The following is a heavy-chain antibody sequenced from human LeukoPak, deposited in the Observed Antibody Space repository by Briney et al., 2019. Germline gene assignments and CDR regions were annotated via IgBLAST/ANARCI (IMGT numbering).Heavy chain of an antibody. Sequence: PGGSLRLSCAGSGFTFSDFWMTWVRQTPGKGLEWVSYISSTSSVIYYADSVKGRFTISRDSAKSSLYLQMNSLRAEDTAVYYCARNLPAADYWGQGTLVTVSS. V-gene: IGHV3-48*04. CDR1: GFTFSDFW. D-gene: IGHD2-2*01. J-gene: IGHJ4*02. CDR2: ISSTSSVI. CDR3: ARNLPAADY.